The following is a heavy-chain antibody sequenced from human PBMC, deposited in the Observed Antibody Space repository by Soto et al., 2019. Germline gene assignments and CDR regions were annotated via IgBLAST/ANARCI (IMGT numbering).Heavy chain of an antibody. Sequence: SETLSLTCAVYGGSFSGYYWTWIRQPPGTGLEWIGEINHSGSTNYNPSLKSRVTISVDTSKNQFSLKLRSVTAADTAVYYCARDAYSSSWLDYWGQGTLVTVSS. J-gene: IGHJ4*02. CDR3: ARDAYSSSWLDY. D-gene: IGHD6-13*01. CDR1: GGSFSGYY. CDR2: INHSGST. V-gene: IGHV4-34*01.